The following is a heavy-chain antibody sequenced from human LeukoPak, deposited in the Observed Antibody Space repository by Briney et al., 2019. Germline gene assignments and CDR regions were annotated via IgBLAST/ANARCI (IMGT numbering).Heavy chain of an antibody. D-gene: IGHD4-17*01. CDR1: GFTFSNYW. J-gene: IGHJ5*02. Sequence: GGSLRLSCAASGFTFSNYWMHWVRQAPGKGLVWVSRIKSDGSSITYADSVKGRFTISRDNAKKTLYLQMNSLRVEDTAVYYCARDYGDYANWFDPWGQGTLVTVSS. CDR2: IKSDGSSI. V-gene: IGHV3-74*01. CDR3: ARDYGDYANWFDP.